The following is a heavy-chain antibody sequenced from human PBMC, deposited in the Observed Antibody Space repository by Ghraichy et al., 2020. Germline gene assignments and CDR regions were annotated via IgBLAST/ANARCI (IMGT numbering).Heavy chain of an antibody. J-gene: IGHJ4*02. Sequence: GGSLRLSCAASGFTFSSYSMNWVRQAPGKGLEWVSYISSSSSTIYYADSVKGRFTISRDNAKNSLYLQMNSLRAEDTAVYYCARASRGGDGYNSGYFDYWGQGTLVTVSS. CDR3: ARASRGGDGYNSGYFDY. CDR2: ISSSSSTI. V-gene: IGHV3-48*04. D-gene: IGHD5-24*01. CDR1: GFTFSSYS.